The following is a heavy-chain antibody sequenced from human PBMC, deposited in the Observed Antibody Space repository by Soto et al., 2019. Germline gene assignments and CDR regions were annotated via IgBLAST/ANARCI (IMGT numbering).Heavy chain of an antibody. CDR2: IYYSGST. D-gene: IGHD6-13*01. J-gene: IGHJ5*02. V-gene: IGHV4-59*01. CDR1: GGSISSYY. Sequence: LSLTCTVSGGSISSYYWSWIRQPPGKGLEWIGYIYYSGSTNYNPSLKSRVTISVDTSKNQFSLKLSSVTAADTAVYYCAREIAAAGNWFDPWGQGTLVTVSS. CDR3: AREIAAAGNWFDP.